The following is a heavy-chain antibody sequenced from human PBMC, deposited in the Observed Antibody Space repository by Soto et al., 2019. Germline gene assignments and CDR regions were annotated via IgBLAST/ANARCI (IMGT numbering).Heavy chain of an antibody. D-gene: IGHD1-26*01. CDR1: GYTFISCG. CDR2: ISAYNGNT. Sequence: ASVKVSCKASGYTFISCGINWVRQAPGEGLEWLGWISAYNGNTKYAQKFQGRVTLTTDTSTSTAYMELRGLRSDATAVYYCARDPQYSGSLSGGGDAFDIWGQGTMVTVSS. CDR3: ARDPQYSGSLSGGGDAFDI. J-gene: IGHJ3*02. V-gene: IGHV1-18*01.